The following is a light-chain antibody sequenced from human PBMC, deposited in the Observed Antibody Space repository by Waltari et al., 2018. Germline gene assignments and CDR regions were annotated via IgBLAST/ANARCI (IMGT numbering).Light chain of an antibody. Sequence: QSALTQPASVSGSPGQSITISCTGTRSDVGAYNYVSWYQQHPGKAPKVMIYDVNIRPSGVSNRFSGSKAGNTASLTISGLQAEDEADYYCSSYTSSNTLVVFGGGTKLTVL. CDR1: RSDVGAYNY. CDR2: DVN. V-gene: IGLV2-14*01. CDR3: SSYTSSNTLVV. J-gene: IGLJ2*01.